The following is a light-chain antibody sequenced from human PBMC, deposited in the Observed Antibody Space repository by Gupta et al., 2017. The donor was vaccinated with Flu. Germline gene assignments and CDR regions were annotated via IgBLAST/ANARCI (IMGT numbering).Light chain of an antibody. CDR2: DVS. Sequence: VSGSPGQSINISCTGTSSDVGRSNSVSWYRQHPGKAPNLIIYDVSSRPSGVSSRFSGSKSGNTASLTISGLQAEDETDYYCSSYTSTNTFYVFGTGTKVTVL. J-gene: IGLJ1*01. CDR3: SSYTSTNTFYV. CDR1: SSDVGRSNS. V-gene: IGLV2-14*04.